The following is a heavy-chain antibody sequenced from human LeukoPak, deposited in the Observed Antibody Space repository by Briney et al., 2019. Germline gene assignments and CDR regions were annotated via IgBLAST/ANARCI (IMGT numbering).Heavy chain of an antibody. CDR2: IKQDGSEK. Sequence: GGSLRLSCAASGFTFSSYWMSWVRQAPGKGLEWVANIKQDGSEKYYVDSVKGRFTISRDNAKNSLYLQMNSLRAEDTAVYYCAKGTVLRYFDWLPEGFDYWGQGTLVTVSS. CDR1: GFTFSSYW. D-gene: IGHD3-9*01. J-gene: IGHJ4*02. V-gene: IGHV3-7*03. CDR3: AKGTVLRYFDWLPEGFDY.